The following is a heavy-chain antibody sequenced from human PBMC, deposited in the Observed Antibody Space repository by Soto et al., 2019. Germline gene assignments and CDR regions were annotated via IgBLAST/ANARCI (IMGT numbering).Heavy chain of an antibody. Sequence: PSLTLSLTCDISGDSVSSNSAAWNLIMQSPSRGLEWLGRTYYRSKWYNDYAVSVKSRITINPDTSKNQFSLQLNSVTPEDTAVYYCARGYDYVWGSYRPLYYFDYWGQGTLVTVSS. D-gene: IGHD3-16*02. CDR2: TYYRSKWYN. J-gene: IGHJ4*02. CDR3: ARGYDYVWGSYRPLYYFDY. CDR1: GDSVSSNSAA. V-gene: IGHV6-1*01.